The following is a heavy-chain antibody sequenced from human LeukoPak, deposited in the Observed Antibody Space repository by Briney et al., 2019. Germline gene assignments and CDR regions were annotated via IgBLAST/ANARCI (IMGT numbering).Heavy chain of an antibody. J-gene: IGHJ4*02. V-gene: IGHV5-51*01. D-gene: IGHD6-19*01. CDR1: GYGFATSW. CDR2: IYPGDSDA. Sequence: GESLKISCKASGYGFATSWIAWVRQMPGKGLEWMGIIYPGDSDARYSPSFQGQVTISADKSISTVYLQWNSLKASDNAMYYCARRDSSAWFYFDYWGQGTLVAVSP. CDR3: ARRDSSAWFYFDY.